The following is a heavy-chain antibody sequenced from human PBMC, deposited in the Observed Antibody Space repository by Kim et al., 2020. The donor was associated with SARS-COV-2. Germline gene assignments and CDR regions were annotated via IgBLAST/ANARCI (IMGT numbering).Heavy chain of an antibody. J-gene: IGHJ6*02. V-gene: IGHV3-21*01. CDR3: ASRSPPARYNGMDV. Sequence: YADSGKGRFVVSRDNAKTSLYLQVNSLRAEDTAVYYCASRSPPARYNGMDVWGQGTTVTVSS. D-gene: IGHD3-9*01.